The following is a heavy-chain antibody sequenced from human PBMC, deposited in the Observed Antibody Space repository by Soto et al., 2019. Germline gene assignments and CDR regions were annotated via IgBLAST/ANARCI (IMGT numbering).Heavy chain of an antibody. CDR3: TTDPATNYYDYIWGSYRRYDAFDI. CDR2: IKSKTDGGTT. CDR1: GFTFSNAW. J-gene: IGHJ3*02. D-gene: IGHD3-16*02. V-gene: IGHV3-15*01. Sequence: GGSLRLSCAASGFTFSNAWMSWVRQAPGKGLEWVGRIKSKTDGGTTDYAAPVKGRFTISRDDSKNTLYLQMNSLKTEDPALYYCTTDPATNYYDYIWGSYRRYDAFDIWGQGTMVTVSS.